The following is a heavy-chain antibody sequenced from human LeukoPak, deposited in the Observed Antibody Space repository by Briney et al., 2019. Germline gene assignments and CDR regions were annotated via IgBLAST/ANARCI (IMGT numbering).Heavy chain of an antibody. J-gene: IGHJ4*02. V-gene: IGHV3-23*01. D-gene: IGHD6-19*01. CDR2: ISGGGGTT. Sequence: QAGGSLRLSCAASGFTFYAFGMTWVRQAPGKGLEWVSTISGGGGTTNYADSVKGRFTVSRDNSKNTLYLQMSTLRAEDTAVYYCAKFQVPHSRGWLKYFDYWGQGTLVTVSS. CDR1: GFTFYAFG. CDR3: AKFQVPHSRGWLKYFDY.